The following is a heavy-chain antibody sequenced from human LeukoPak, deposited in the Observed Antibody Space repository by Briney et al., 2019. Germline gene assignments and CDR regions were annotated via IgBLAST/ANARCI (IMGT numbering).Heavy chain of an antibody. Sequence: SETLSLTCTVSGGSISSGGYYWSWIRQHPGKGLEWIGYIYYSGSTYYNPSLKSRVTVSVDTSKNQFSLKLSSVTAADTAVYYCARGSTRGDFDYWGQGTLVTVSS. CDR3: ARGSTRGDFDY. J-gene: IGHJ4*02. CDR2: IYYSGST. CDR1: GGSISSGGYY. V-gene: IGHV4-31*03. D-gene: IGHD3-10*01.